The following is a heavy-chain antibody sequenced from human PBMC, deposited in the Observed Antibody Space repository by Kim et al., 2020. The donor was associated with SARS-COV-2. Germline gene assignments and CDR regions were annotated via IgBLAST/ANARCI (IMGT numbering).Heavy chain of an antibody. CDR1: GFTFSNSW. CDR3: SRGHDQFSVIY. Sequence: GGSLRLSCAASGFTFSNSWMSWVRQAPGKGLEWVANINQGGSDKYYLYSVKGRFTISRDNTKNSLYLQMNSLRAEDTAVYYCSRGHDQFSVIYWGQATRV. J-gene: IGHJ4*02. CDR2: INQGGSDK. D-gene: IGHD1-1*01. V-gene: IGHV3-7*02.